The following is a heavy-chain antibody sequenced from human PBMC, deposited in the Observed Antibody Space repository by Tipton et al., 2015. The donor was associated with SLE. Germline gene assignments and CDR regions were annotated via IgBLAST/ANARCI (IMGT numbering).Heavy chain of an antibody. CDR2: IHYSGDT. Sequence: TLSLTCSVSGGSISSGSFYWGWIRQSPGKGLEWIGGIHYSGDTYYNPSLISRVTISVDTSKNQFSLKMTSVTAADTAVYFCATLGATASGAFDIWGHGTMVTVSS. CDR1: GGSISSGSFY. V-gene: IGHV4-39*07. CDR3: ATLGATASGAFDI. J-gene: IGHJ3*02. D-gene: IGHD1-26*01.